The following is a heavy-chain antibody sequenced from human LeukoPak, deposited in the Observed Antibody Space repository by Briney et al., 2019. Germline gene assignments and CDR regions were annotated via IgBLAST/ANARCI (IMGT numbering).Heavy chain of an antibody. V-gene: IGHV4-38-2*01. CDR2: IYNTGST. J-gene: IGHJ4*02. D-gene: IGHD4-11*01. Sequence: PSGTLSLTCGVSGYFVSSGYYWGWIRQPPGKGLEWIGNIYNTGSTYYNPSLKSRVTISVDTSNNQFSLKLSSVTSADTAVYYCASRTTVTNALSFDYWGQGSLVIVSS. CDR3: ASRTTVTNALSFDY. CDR1: GYFVSSGYY.